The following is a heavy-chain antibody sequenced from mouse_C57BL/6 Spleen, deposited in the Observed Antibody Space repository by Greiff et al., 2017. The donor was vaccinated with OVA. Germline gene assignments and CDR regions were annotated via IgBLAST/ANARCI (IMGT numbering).Heavy chain of an antibody. CDR2: LYPGDGDT. V-gene: IGHV1-82*01. D-gene: IGHD2-2*01. CDR3: TRSDGYEPAWFAY. CDR1: GYAFSSSW. Sequence: QVQLQQSGPELVKPGASVKISCKASGYAFSSSWMNWVKQRPGKGLEWIGRLYPGDGDTNYNGKFKGKATLTADKSSSTAYMQLSSLTSEDSAVYFGTRSDGYEPAWFAYWGQGTLVTVSA. J-gene: IGHJ3*01.